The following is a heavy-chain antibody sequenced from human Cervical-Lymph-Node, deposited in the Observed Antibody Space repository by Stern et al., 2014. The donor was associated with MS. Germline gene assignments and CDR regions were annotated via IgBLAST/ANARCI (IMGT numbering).Heavy chain of an antibody. CDR2: IFPVFGTP. D-gene: IGHD6-13*01. V-gene: IGHV1-69*01. CDR3: ALSSETSDRWYSLGYDL. J-gene: IGHJ5*02. CDR1: GGTFSKFP. Sequence: VQLVESGAEVTQPGSSVKASCKASGGTFSKFPSSWVRQAPGQGLEWMVGIFPVFGTPTYAQEFRGRVTITADVSTSTVYMELSSLRSDDTAVYYCALSSETSDRWYSLGYDLWGQGTLVTVSS.